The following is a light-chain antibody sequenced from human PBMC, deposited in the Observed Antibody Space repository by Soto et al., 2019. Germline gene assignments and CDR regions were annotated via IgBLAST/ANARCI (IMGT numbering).Light chain of an antibody. CDR2: GAY. V-gene: IGKV3-20*01. Sequence: IVLTQSPGTLSLSPGERATLSCRASQSVNNDYLAWYQQRPGQAPSLLIYGAYRRASGIPDRFSGSGSATDFTLTISGLEPEDFAVYYCQQYGSSKLTFGGGTKVEIK. J-gene: IGKJ4*01. CDR1: QSVNNDY. CDR3: QQYGSSKLT.